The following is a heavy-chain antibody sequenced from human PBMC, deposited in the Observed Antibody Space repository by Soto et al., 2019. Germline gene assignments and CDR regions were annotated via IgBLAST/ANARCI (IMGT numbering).Heavy chain of an antibody. J-gene: IGHJ5*02. Sequence: SVKVSCKASGGTFSSYAISWVRQAPGQGLEWMGGIIPIFGTANYAQKFQGRVTITADESTSTAYMELSSLRSEDTAVYYCARDSGSYLNCFDPWGQGTLVTVSS. V-gene: IGHV1-69*13. D-gene: IGHD1-26*01. CDR1: GGTFSSYA. CDR2: IIPIFGTA. CDR3: ARDSGSYLNCFDP.